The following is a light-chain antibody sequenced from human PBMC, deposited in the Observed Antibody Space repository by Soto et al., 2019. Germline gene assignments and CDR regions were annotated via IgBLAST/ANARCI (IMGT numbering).Light chain of an antibody. CDR1: SSDVGGYNY. Sequence: QSALTQPRSVSGSPGQSVTISCTGTSSDVGGYNYVSWYQQHPGKAPKVMIYDVSERPSGVPDRFSGSKSGNTASLTISGLQAEDEADYSCCSYAGSPGYVLGTGTKVTVL. J-gene: IGLJ1*01. CDR3: CSYAGSPGYV. V-gene: IGLV2-11*01. CDR2: DVS.